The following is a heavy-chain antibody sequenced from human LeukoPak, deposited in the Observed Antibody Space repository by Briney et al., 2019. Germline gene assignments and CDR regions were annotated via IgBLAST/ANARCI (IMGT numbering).Heavy chain of an antibody. V-gene: IGHV4-59*08. Sequence: SETLSLTCTVSGGSVSSYYWSWIRQPPGKGLEWIGYIYYTGSTKYNPSLKSRVTVSVDTSMNQFSLNLSSVTAADTAVYYCARHLILADYYNWFDPWGQGTLVTVSS. J-gene: IGHJ5*02. CDR1: GGSVSSYY. CDR2: IYYTGST. CDR3: ARHLILADYYNWFDP. D-gene: IGHD3-9*01.